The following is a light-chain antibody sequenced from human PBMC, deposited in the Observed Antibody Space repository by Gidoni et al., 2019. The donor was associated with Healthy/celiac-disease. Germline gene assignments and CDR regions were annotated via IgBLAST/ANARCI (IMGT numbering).Light chain of an antibody. V-gene: IGKV1-33*01. Sequence: DIQMTQSPSSLSASVGDRVTITCQASQDISNYLNWYQQKPGKAPKLLIYDASNLETGVPSRFSGSGSGTDFTFTISSLQPEDIATYYCQQYENLPGRLTFGGGTKVEIK. CDR2: DAS. CDR1: QDISNY. CDR3: QQYENLPGRLT. J-gene: IGKJ4*01.